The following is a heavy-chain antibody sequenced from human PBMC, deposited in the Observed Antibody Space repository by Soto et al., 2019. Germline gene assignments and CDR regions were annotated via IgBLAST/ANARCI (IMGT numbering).Heavy chain of an antibody. V-gene: IGHV4-34*01. CDR2: INHSGST. Sequence: NPSETLSLTCAVYGGSFSGYYWSWIRQPPGKGLEWIGEINHSGSTNYNPSLKSRVTISVDTSKNHFSLKLSSVTAADTAVYYCARGRSASAYQYYYYYMDVWGKGSTVTVSS. D-gene: IGHD6-25*01. CDR1: GGSFSGYY. CDR3: ARGRSASAYQYYYYYMDV. J-gene: IGHJ6*03.